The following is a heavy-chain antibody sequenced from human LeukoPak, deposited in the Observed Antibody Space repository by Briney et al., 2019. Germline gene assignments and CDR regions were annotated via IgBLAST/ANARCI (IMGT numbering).Heavy chain of an antibody. CDR3: ARVFSYYDFWSGPITH. D-gene: IGHD3-3*01. J-gene: IGHJ4*02. V-gene: IGHV4-4*07. Sequence: PSETLSLTCTVSGGSISSYYWSWIRQPAGKGLEWIGRIYTSGSTNYNPSLKSRVTMSVDTSKNQFSLKLSSVTAADTAVYYCARVFSYYDFWSGPITHWGQGTLVTVSS. CDR2: IYTSGST. CDR1: GGSISSYY.